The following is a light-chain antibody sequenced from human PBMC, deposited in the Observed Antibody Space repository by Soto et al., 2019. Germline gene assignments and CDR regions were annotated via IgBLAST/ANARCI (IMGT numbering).Light chain of an antibody. CDR1: QSISSW. Sequence: DIQMTQSPSTLSSSVGDRVTITCQASQSISSWLSWYQQKPAKAPKLLIYDASSVESGVPSRLSGSGSGTEFTLPISSLKPDDFASYYCQQMYSTTPTFGQGTKVEIK. CDR3: QQMYSTTPT. V-gene: IGKV1-5*01. J-gene: IGKJ1*01. CDR2: DAS.